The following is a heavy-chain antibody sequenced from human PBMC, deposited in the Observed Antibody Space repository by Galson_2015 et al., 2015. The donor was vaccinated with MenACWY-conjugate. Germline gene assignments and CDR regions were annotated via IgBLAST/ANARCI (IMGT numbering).Heavy chain of an antibody. D-gene: IGHD2-2*01. CDR3: ASAYCRSSSTSTCTNHFQY. Sequence: SLRLSCAASGFTFSIYAMHWVRQAPSKGLEWVAVMSYDGTIQYYADSVKGRFTISRDNSKNTLSLQMNSLRAEDTAVYYCASAYCRSSSTSTCTNHFQYWGQGTLVTVSS. CDR2: MSYDGTIQ. V-gene: IGHV3-30*01. J-gene: IGHJ1*01. CDR1: GFTFSIYA.